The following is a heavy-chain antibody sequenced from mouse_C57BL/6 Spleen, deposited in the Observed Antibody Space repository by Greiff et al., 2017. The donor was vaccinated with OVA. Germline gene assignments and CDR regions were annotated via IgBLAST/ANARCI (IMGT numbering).Heavy chain of an antibody. D-gene: IGHD2-5*01. J-gene: IGHJ2*01. CDR1: GYAFTNYL. CDR2: INPGSGGT. CDR3: AKDDYSSSFDY. Sequence: QVQLQQSGAELVRPGTSVKVSCKASGYAFTNYLIEWVKQRPGQGLEWIGVINPGSGGTNYNEKFKGKATLTADKSSSTAYMQLSSLTSEDSAVYFCAKDDYSSSFDYWGQGTTLTVSS. V-gene: IGHV1-54*01.